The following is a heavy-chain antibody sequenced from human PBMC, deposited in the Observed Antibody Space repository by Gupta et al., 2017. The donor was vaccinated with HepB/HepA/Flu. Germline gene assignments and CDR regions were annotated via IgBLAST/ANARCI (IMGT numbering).Heavy chain of an antibody. CDR1: GGSFSGYY. V-gene: IGHV4-34*01. CDR2: INHSGST. CDR3: ARRRLPVVFDY. J-gene: IGHJ4*02. D-gene: IGHD2-2*01. Sequence: QVQLQQWGAGLLKPSETLSLTCAVYGGSFSGYYWSWIRQPPGKGLEWIGEINHSGSTNYNPSLKRRVTISVDTSKNQFSLKLSSVTAADTAVYYCARRRLPVVFDYWGQGTLVTVSS.